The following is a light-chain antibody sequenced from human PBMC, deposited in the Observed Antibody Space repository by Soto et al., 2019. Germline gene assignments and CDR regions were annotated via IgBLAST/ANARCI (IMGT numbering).Light chain of an antibody. CDR3: LQHDSYPLT. J-gene: IGKJ5*01. V-gene: IGKV1-17*01. CDR1: QGIGND. CDR2: VAS. Sequence: DFKMTQSHSSLSAAVGDGATITSRAIQGIGNDLAWYQQKAGKAPKRLIYVASSLQSGVPSRFSGSGSGTEFTLTINSLQPEDFATYFCLQHDSYPLTFGQGTRLE.